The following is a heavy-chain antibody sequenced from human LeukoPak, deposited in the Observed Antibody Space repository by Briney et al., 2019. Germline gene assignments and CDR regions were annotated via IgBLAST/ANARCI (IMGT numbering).Heavy chain of an antibody. CDR1: GGSISSYF. CDR3: ARARYVNSFYAFDI. J-gene: IGHJ3*02. CDR2: IYSIGNT. V-gene: IGHV4-4*07. D-gene: IGHD3-9*01. Sequence: SETLSLTCTVSGGSISSYFWSWIRQPAGKGLEWIGRIYSIGNTNYNPSLKSRVTIFGDTSKNQFFLKLSSVTAADTAMYYCARARYVNSFYAFDIWGQGTLVTVSS.